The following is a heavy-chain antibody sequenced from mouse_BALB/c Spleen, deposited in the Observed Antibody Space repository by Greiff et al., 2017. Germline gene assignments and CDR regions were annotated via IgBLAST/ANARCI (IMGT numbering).Heavy chain of an antibody. CDR1: GYTFTDYA. CDR2: ISTYYGDA. D-gene: IGHD2-1*01. J-gene: IGHJ3*01. V-gene: IGHV1S137*01. CDR3: ARAGSGNYVHLAY. Sequence: VQLQQSGAELVRPGVSVKISCKGSGYTFTDYAMHWVKQSHAKSLEWIGVISTYYGDASYNQKFKGKATMTVDKSSSTAYMELARLTSEDSAIYYCARAGSGNYVHLAYWGQGTLVTVSA.